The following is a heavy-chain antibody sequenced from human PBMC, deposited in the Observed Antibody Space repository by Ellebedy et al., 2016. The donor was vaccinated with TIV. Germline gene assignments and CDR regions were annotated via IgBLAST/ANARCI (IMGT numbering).Heavy chain of an antibody. CDR2: ISGSGTGT. Sequence: GESLKISCAASGFTFSSCAMSWVRQAPGKGLEWVSAISGSGTGTYYADSVKGRFTISRDNSKNTLFLQMNSLRVEDTAVFYCAKDMDIVIKPVYGMDVWGQGTTVTVSS. V-gene: IGHV3-23*01. CDR3: AKDMDIVIKPVYGMDV. D-gene: IGHD5-12*01. CDR1: GFTFSSCA. J-gene: IGHJ6*02.